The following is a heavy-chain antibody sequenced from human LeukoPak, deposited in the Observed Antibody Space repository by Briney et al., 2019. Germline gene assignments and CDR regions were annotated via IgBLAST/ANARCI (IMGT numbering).Heavy chain of an antibody. CDR3: ARDSYYYGSGSYFKNYYYYYMDV. J-gene: IGHJ6*03. CDR2: IIPIFGTA. V-gene: IGHV1-69*05. CDR1: GGTLSSYA. Sequence: SVKVSCKASGGTLSSYAISWVRQAPGQGLEWMGGIIPIFGTANYAQKFQGRVTITTDESTSTAYMELSSLRSEDTAVYYCARDSYYYGSGSYFKNYYYYYMDVWGEGTTVTVSS. D-gene: IGHD3-10*01.